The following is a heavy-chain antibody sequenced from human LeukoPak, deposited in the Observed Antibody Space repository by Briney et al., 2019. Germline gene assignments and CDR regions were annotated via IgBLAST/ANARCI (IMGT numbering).Heavy chain of an antibody. CDR2: ISGSGGST. J-gene: IGHJ3*02. Sequence: HPGGSLRLSCAASGFTFSSYAMSWVRQAPGKGLEWVSAISGSGGSTYYADSVKGRFTISRDNSKNTLYLQMNSLSPEDTALYYCARRRIPGRESDAFDIWGQGTMVTVSS. CDR1: GFTFSSYA. CDR3: ARRRIPGRESDAFDI. D-gene: IGHD1-26*01. V-gene: IGHV3-23*01.